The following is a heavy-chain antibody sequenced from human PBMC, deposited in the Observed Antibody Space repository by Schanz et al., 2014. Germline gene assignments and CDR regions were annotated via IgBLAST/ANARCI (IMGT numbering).Heavy chain of an antibody. CDR1: GGTFSSFG. CDR3: ARDGVDAAAGGNY. CDR2: INPSGGST. V-gene: IGHV1-46*03. D-gene: IGHD6-13*01. J-gene: IGHJ4*02. Sequence: QVQLEQSGAEVKKPGSSVKVSCKASGGTFSSFGIDWVRQAPGQGLEWMGIINPSGGSTTYAQKFQGRVTMTRDTSTSTVYMELSSLRSEDTAVYYCARDGVDAAAGGNYWGQGTLVTVSS.